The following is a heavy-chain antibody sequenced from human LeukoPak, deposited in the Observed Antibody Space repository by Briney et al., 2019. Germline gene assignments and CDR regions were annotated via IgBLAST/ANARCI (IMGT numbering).Heavy chain of an antibody. CDR1: GFTFSICA. J-gene: IGHJ4*02. CDR2: ISGSGSST. Sequence: PGGSLRLSCAASGFTFSICAMNWVRQAPGKGLEWVSGISGSGSSTYYADSVKGRFTISRDSSKNTVYLQMNSLRAEDTAKYYCAKADGSYKTLIDYWGQGTLVTVSS. D-gene: IGHD3-10*01. CDR3: AKADGSYKTLIDY. V-gene: IGHV3-23*01.